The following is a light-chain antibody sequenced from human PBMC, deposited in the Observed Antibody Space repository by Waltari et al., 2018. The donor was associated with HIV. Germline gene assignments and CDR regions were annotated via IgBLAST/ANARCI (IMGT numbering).Light chain of an antibody. Sequence: QSALTQPASVSGSPGQSLTISCTGTSSDVGGYNSVSWYQQHPGKAPKLMIYEVSNRPSGVSNRFSGSKSGNTASLTISGLQAEDEADYYCSSYTSSSTPYVFGTGTKVTVL. V-gene: IGLV2-14*01. CDR2: EVS. CDR3: SSYTSSSTPYV. CDR1: SSDVGGYNS. J-gene: IGLJ1*01.